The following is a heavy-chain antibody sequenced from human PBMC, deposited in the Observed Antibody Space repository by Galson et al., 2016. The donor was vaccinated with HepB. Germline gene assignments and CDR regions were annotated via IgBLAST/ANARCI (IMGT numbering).Heavy chain of an antibody. D-gene: IGHD3-10*01. J-gene: IGHJ5*02. Sequence: SLRLSCATSGFTFSSYAMHWVRQAPGKGLEWVALITYGGTNKYYADSVKGRFTISRDKSKNTLYLYMSSLRAEDTAVYYCARDLSFGELGVSDAWGQGTLVTVSS. V-gene: IGHV3-33*01. CDR1: GFTFSSYA. CDR2: ITYGGTNK. CDR3: ARDLSFGELGVSDA.